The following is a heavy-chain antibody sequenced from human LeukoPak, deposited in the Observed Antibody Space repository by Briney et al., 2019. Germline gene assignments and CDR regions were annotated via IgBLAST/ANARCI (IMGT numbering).Heavy chain of an antibody. CDR2: MNPNSGNT. D-gene: IGHD3-22*01. Sequence: AAVKVSCKASGYTFTSYDINWVRQATGQGLEWMGWMNPNSGNTGYAQKFQGRVTMTRNTSISTAYMEVSSLRSEDAAVYYCARGRPRSGYYYWGQGTLVAVSS. CDR1: GYTFTSYD. J-gene: IGHJ4*02. CDR3: ARGRPRSGYYY. V-gene: IGHV1-8*01.